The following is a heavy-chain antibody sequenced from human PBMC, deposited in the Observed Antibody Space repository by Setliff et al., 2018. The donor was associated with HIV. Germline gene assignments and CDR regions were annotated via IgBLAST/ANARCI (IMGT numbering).Heavy chain of an antibody. J-gene: IGHJ4*02. CDR1: GYTFTSYG. V-gene: IGHV1-18*01. CDR2: ISAYNGNT. Sequence: ASVKVSCKASGYTFTSYGISWVRRAPGQGLEWMGWISAYNGNTNYAQKLQGRVTMTTDTSTSTAYMELRSLRSEDTAVYYCARAGGLRMDRGVVSDYWGQGTLVTVSS. D-gene: IGHD3-10*01. CDR3: ARAGGLRMDRGVVSDY.